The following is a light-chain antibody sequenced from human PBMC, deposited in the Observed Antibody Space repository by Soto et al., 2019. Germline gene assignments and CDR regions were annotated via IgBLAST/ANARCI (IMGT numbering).Light chain of an antibody. J-gene: IGKJ4*01. CDR3: QQRSSWPLS. Sequence: EIVLTQSPATLSLSPGERATLSCWASQSVSNLLGWYQQKPGQAPRLLIYDVSNRATGIPARFSGSGSGTDFTLTISSLESEDLAVYYCQQRSSWPLSFGGGTKVEF. V-gene: IGKV3-11*01. CDR2: DVS. CDR1: QSVSNL.